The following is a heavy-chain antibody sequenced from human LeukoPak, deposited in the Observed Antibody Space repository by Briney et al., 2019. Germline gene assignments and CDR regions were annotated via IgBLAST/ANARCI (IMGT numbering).Heavy chain of an antibody. V-gene: IGHV4-61*02. CDR1: SGSISSGSYY. CDR2: MYSSGST. CDR3: ARGIALTGSTKGDWFDP. Sequence: PSQTLSLTRTVSSGSISSGSYYWSWIRQPAGKGLEWIGRMYSSGSTNYNPSLQSRVTISRDTSKNQFSLNLSSVTAADTAIYYCARGIALTGSTKGDWFDPWGQGTLVTVSS. J-gene: IGHJ5*02. D-gene: IGHD1-20*01.